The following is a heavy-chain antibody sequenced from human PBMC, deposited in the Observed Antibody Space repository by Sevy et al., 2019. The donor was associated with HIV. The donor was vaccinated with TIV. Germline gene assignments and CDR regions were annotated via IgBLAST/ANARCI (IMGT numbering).Heavy chain of an antibody. Sequence: SETLSLTCAVYDGSFSDYYWTWIRQPPGQGLEWIGEITHSGSTSSNPSLRGRVTLSVDTSKKQFSLKLSSVTAADTAIYYCARGTGEEGIVTSISYYLDQWGQGTLVTVSS. D-gene: IGHD1-26*01. CDR3: ARGTGEEGIVTSISYYLDQ. J-gene: IGHJ4*02. V-gene: IGHV4-34*01. CDR1: DGSFSDYY. CDR2: ITHSGST.